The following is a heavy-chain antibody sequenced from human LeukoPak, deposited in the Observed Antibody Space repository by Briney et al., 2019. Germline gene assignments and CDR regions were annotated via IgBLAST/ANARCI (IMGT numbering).Heavy chain of an antibody. Sequence: SETLSLTCTVSGGSTSSGDYYWSWIRQPPGKGLEWIGYIYYSGSTYYNPSLKSRVTISVDTSKNQFSLKLSSVTAADTAVYYCARGRSGYYLYYFDYWGQGTLVTVSS. CDR2: IYYSGST. D-gene: IGHD3-22*01. V-gene: IGHV4-30-4*01. CDR3: ARGRSGYYLYYFDY. J-gene: IGHJ4*02. CDR1: GGSTSSGDYY.